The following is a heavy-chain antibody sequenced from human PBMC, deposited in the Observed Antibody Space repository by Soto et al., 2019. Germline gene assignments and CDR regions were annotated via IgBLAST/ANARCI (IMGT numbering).Heavy chain of an antibody. CDR3: ASKLELRGYFDY. CDR1: GHTFTGYY. J-gene: IGHJ4*02. CDR2: INPNSGDT. V-gene: IGHV1-2*02. Sequence: QVQLVQSGAEVKKPGASVKVSCKASGHTFTGYYMHWVRQAPGQGLEWMGWINPNSGDTNYAQKFQGRVTITADESTSTAYMELSSLRSEDTAVYYCASKLELRGYFDYWGQGTLVTVSS. D-gene: IGHD1-7*01.